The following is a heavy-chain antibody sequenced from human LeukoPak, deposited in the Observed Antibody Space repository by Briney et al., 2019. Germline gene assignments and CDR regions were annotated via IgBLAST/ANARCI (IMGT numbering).Heavy chain of an antibody. D-gene: IGHD1-26*01. J-gene: IGHJ4*02. V-gene: IGHV4-38-2*02. CDR2: IYYSGST. CDR1: GYSISSGYY. Sequence: PSETLSLTCTVSGYSISSGYYWGWIRQPPGKGLEWIGSIYYSGSTYYNPSLKSRVTISVDTSKNQFSLKLSSVTAADTAVYYCARATLGALGYWGQGTLVTVSS. CDR3: ARATLGALGY.